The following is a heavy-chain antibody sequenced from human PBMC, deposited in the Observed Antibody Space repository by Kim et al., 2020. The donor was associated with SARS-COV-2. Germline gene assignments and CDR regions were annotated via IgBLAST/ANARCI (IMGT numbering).Heavy chain of an antibody. D-gene: IGHD3-3*01. Sequence: QKSQGRVTMTEDTSTATAYMELSSLRSEDTAVYYCAASTIFGVVINWFDPWGQGTLVTVSS. V-gene: IGHV1-24*01. J-gene: IGHJ5*02. CDR3: AASTIFGVVINWFDP.